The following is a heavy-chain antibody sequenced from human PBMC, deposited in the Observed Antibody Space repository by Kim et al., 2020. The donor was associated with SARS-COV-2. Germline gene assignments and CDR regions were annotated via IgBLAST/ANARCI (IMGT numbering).Heavy chain of an antibody. CDR2: LSLDSDRI. CDR3: TRDLVPGGADY. V-gene: IGHV3-9*01. J-gene: IGHJ4*02. D-gene: IGHD6-6*01. CDR1: GFKFERFA. Sequence: GGSLRLSCEMSGFKFERFAVHWVRQPPGKGLEWVSGLSLDSDRICYADSVKGRFTVSRDKAKDTLYLQMDSLRIEDTAFYYCTRDLVPGGADYRGQGTLVTVSS.